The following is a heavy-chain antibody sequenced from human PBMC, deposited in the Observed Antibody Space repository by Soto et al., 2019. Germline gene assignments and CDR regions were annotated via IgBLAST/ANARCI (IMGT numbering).Heavy chain of an antibody. J-gene: IGHJ5*02. V-gene: IGHV3-30*18. CDR2: ISYDGSNK. Sequence: PGGSLRLSCAASGFTFSSYVMHWVRQAPGKGLEWAAVISYDGSNKYYADSVRGRFTISRDNSKNTLYLQMNSLRAEDTAVYYCAKDNCISTSCYRLYNWFDPWGQGTLVTSPQ. CDR3: AKDNCISTSCYRLYNWFDP. D-gene: IGHD2-2*01. CDR1: GFTFSSYV.